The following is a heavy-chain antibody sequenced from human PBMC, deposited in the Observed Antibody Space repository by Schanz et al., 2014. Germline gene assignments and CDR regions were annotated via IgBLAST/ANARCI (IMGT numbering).Heavy chain of an antibody. J-gene: IGHJ4*02. CDR2: ISDSGDST. CDR1: GFTFSDYY. D-gene: IGHD2-2*01. Sequence: VQLLESGGGLVKPGGSLRLSCAASGFTFSDYYMTWIRQAPGKGLEWVSDISDSGDSTHYADSVKGRFTISRDNAKNSLFLQMNSLSAEDTAVYYCAKVAPAATYLDSWVLGTLVTVSS. V-gene: IGHV3-11*01. CDR3: AKVAPAATYLDS.